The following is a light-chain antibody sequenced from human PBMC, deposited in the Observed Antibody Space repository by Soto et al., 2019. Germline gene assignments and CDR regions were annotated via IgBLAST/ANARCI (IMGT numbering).Light chain of an antibody. J-gene: IGLJ1*01. V-gene: IGLV1-44*01. CDR2: SNN. Sequence: SVPTRRPAASVTRGPGDSRVGSESSSNIGSNTVNWYQQLPGTAPKLLIYSNNQRPSGVPDRFSGSKSGTSASLAISGLQSEDEADYYCAAWDDRLNGYVFGTGTKVTVL. CDR3: AAWDDRLNGYV. CDR1: SSNIGSNT.